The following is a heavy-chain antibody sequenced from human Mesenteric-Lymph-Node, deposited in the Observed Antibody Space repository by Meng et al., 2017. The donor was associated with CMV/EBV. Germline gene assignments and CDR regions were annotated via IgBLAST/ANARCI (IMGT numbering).Heavy chain of an antibody. CDR2: IYYSGST. D-gene: IGHD3-10*01. V-gene: IGHV4-39*07. CDR3: ARGTLGGRGDYFDY. J-gene: IGHJ4*02. Sequence: GSLRLSCTVSGGSISSSSYYWGWIRQPPGKGLEWIGSIYYSGSTYYNPSLKSRVTISVDTSKNQFSLKLSSVTAADTAVYYCARGTLGGRGDYFDYWGQGTLVTVSS. CDR1: GGSISSSSYY.